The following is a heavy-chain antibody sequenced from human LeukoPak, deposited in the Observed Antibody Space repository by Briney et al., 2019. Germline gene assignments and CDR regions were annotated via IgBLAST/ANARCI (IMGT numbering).Heavy chain of an antibody. D-gene: IGHD1-26*01. Sequence: GGSLRLSCAASGFTFSSYGMHWDRQAPGKGLEWVAVISYDGSNKYYADSVKGRFTISRDNSKNTLYLQMNSLRAEDTAVYYCAKDLLGATTVYYGMDVWGQGTTVTVSS. CDR3: AKDLLGATTVYYGMDV. V-gene: IGHV3-30*18. CDR2: ISYDGSNK. CDR1: GFTFSSYG. J-gene: IGHJ6*02.